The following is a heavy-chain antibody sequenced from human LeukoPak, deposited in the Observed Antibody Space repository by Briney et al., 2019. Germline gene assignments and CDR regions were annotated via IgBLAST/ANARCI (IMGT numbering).Heavy chain of an antibody. J-gene: IGHJ1*01. D-gene: IGHD6-6*01. CDR3: ARGMGMKQLGHNLRGNWYFQH. Sequence: SETLSLTCAVYGGSFSGYYWSWIRQPPGKGLEWIGEINHSGSTNYNPSLKSRVTISVDTSKNQFSLKLSSVTAAGTAVYYCARGMGMKQLGHNLRGNWYFQHWGQGTLVTVSS. CDR1: GGSFSGYY. CDR2: INHSGST. V-gene: IGHV4-34*01.